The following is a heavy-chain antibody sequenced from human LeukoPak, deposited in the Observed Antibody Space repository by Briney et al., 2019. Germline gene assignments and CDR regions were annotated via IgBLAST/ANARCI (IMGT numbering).Heavy chain of an antibody. CDR2: IRYDGSNK. J-gene: IGHJ4*02. D-gene: IGHD3-9*01. Sequence: PGRSLRLSCAASGFTFSSYGMHWVRQAPGKGLEWVAFIRYDGSNKYYADSVKGRFTISRDNSKNTLYLQMNSLRAEDTAVYYCARTQYYDILTGPENFDYWGQGTLVTVSS. V-gene: IGHV3-33*08. CDR1: GFTFSSYG. CDR3: ARTQYYDILTGPENFDY.